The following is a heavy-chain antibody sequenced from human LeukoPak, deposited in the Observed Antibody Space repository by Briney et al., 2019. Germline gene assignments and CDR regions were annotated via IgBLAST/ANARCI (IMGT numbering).Heavy chain of an antibody. J-gene: IGHJ4*02. Sequence: APVKVSCKVSGYTLTELSMHWVRQAPGKGLEWMGGFDPEDGETIYAQKFQGRVTMTEDTSTDTAYMELSSLRSEDTAVYYCATVSCSSTSCYEEKYYFDYWGQGTLVTVSS. CDR1: GYTLTELS. V-gene: IGHV1-24*01. D-gene: IGHD2-2*01. CDR3: ATVSCSSTSCYEEKYYFDY. CDR2: FDPEDGET.